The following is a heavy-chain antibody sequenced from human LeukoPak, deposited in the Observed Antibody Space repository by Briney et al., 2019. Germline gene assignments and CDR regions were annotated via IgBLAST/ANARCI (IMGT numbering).Heavy chain of an antibody. V-gene: IGHV3-74*01. CDR1: GFTFRSYW. CDR2: ISPDGRSS. J-gene: IGHJ4*02. Sequence: GGSLRLSCAASGFTFRSYWMHWARQVPGKGLVWVSRISPDGRSSNYADSVKGRFTISRDNAKNTLYLQMNSLTGEDTALYYCARGASSGYRIDYWGQGTLVTVSS. D-gene: IGHD3-10*01. CDR3: ARGASSGYRIDY.